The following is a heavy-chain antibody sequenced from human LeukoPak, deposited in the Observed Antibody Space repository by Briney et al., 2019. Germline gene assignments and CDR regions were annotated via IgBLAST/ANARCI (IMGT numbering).Heavy chain of an antibody. CDR2: ISDGGGST. J-gene: IGHJ6*02. V-gene: IGHV3-23*01. CDR3: AKGNFVRGGYYYYGMDV. CDR1: GITFSNCE. D-gene: IGHD3-10*01. Sequence: GGSLRLSCVVSGITFSNCEMNWVRQAPGKGLEWVSAISDGGGSTYHADSVKGRFTISRDNSKNTLYLLMNSLRAEDTAVYYCAKGNFVRGGYYYYGMDVWGQGTTVTVSS.